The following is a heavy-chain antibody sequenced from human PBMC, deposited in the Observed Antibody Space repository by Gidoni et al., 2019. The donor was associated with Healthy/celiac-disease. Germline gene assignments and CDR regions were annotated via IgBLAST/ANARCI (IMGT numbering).Heavy chain of an antibody. CDR3: ARWHGPGYYYYYYGMDV. J-gene: IGHJ6*02. CDR1: GFTFSSYS. Sequence: EVQLVESGGGLVKPGGSLRLTCAASGFTFSSYSMNWVRQAPGKGLEWVSSISSSSSYIYYADSVKGRFTISRDNAKNSLYLQMNSLRAEDTAVYYCARWHGPGYYYYYYGMDVWGQGTTVTVSS. V-gene: IGHV3-21*01. CDR2: ISSSSSYI.